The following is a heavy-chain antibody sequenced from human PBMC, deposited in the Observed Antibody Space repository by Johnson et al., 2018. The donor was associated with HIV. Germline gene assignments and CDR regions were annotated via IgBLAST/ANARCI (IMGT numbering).Heavy chain of an antibody. CDR1: GFSFDDYG. CDR2: SNWDGGST. V-gene: IGHV3-20*04. CDR3: ARGPVMVRGVTDAFDI. Sequence: VQLVESGGGVVRPGGSLRLSCAASGFSFDDYGMSWVRQAPGKGLEWVSGSNWDGGSTDYADSVKGRFTISRDNAKNSLYLQMNSLRAEDTAVYYCARGPVMVRGVTDAFDIWGQGTMVTVSS. J-gene: IGHJ3*02. D-gene: IGHD3-10*01.